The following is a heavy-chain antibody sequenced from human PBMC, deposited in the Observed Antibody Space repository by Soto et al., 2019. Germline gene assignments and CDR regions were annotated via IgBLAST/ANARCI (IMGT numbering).Heavy chain of an antibody. D-gene: IGHD5-18*01. CDR1: GFTVSSNY. V-gene: IGHV3-9*01. CDR2: ISWNSNTI. J-gene: IGHJ6*02. CDR3: AKGGGYSYGYYDMDV. Sequence: PGGSLRLSCAASGFTVSSNYMHWVRQAPGKGLEWVSSISWNSNTIGYADSVKGRFTISRDNAKNSLYLQMNSLRAEDTALYYCAKGGGYSYGYYDMDVWGQGTTVTVSS.